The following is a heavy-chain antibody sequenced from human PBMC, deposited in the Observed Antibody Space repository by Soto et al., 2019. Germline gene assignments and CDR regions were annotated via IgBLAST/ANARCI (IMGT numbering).Heavy chain of an antibody. Sequence: SETLSLTCTVSGGSISSFYWSWIRQPPGKGLEWIGYIYYSGSTNYNPSLKSRVTISVDTSKNQFSLKLSSVTAADTAVYYCARERVGCSGGSCYRALDYWGQGTLVTVSS. D-gene: IGHD2-15*01. CDR1: GGSISSFY. CDR2: IYYSGST. V-gene: IGHV4-59*01. J-gene: IGHJ4*02. CDR3: ARERVGCSGGSCYRALDY.